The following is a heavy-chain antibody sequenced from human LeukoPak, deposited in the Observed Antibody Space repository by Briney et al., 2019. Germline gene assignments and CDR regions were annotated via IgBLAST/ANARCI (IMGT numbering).Heavy chain of an antibody. CDR2: INSDGSST. Sequence: GGSLRLSCAASGFTFSSYSMNWVRQAPGKGLECVSRINSDGSSTSYADSVKGRFTISRDNAKNTLYLQMNSLRAEDTAVYYCARGPGYYSYYWGQGTLVTVSS. J-gene: IGHJ4*02. CDR1: GFTFSSYS. V-gene: IGHV3-74*01. CDR3: ARGPGYYSYY. D-gene: IGHD3-9*01.